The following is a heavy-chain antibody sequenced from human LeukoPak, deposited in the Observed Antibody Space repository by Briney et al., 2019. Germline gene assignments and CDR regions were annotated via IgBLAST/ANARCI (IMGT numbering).Heavy chain of an antibody. Sequence: PGGSLRLSCAASGFTFSDYAMSGVRQAPGKGLEWVSVISTRGTFYADSVKGRFTISRDNSKNTLYLQMDSLRVEDTAMYYCAKRDGYHFDYWGQGTLVTVSS. CDR2: ISTRGT. D-gene: IGHD5-24*01. CDR3: AKRDGYHFDY. CDR1: GFTFSDYA. V-gene: IGHV3-23*01. J-gene: IGHJ4*02.